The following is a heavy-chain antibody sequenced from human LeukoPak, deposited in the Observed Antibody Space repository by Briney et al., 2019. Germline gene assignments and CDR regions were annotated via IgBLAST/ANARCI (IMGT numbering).Heavy chain of an antibody. CDR3: VRQGGWGGAASLIDF. CDR2: MFYGGST. V-gene: IGHV4-39*01. CDR1: GVSIGTSTHY. D-gene: IGHD2-15*01. Sequence: PSETLSLTCTVSGVSIGTSTHYWAWIRQPPGKGPEWIASMFYGGSTYYNASLRSRVSLSVDTSRNQFSLKLTSVTASDTAIFYCVRQGGWGGAASLIDFWGQGTLVTVSS. J-gene: IGHJ4*02.